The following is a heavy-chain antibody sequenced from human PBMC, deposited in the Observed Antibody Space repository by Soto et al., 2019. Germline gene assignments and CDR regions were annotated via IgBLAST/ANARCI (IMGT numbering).Heavy chain of an antibody. CDR3: ARDKKSSSSYYYYYMDV. Sequence: EVQLVESGGGLVQPGGSLRLSCAASGFTFSSYSMNWVRQAPGKGLEWVSYISSSSSTIYYADSVKGRFTISRDKAKNSMYLQMNSLRAEDTAVYYCARDKKSSSSYYYYYMDVWGKGTTVTVSS. CDR2: ISSSSSTI. V-gene: IGHV3-48*01. J-gene: IGHJ6*03. D-gene: IGHD6-6*01. CDR1: GFTFSSYS.